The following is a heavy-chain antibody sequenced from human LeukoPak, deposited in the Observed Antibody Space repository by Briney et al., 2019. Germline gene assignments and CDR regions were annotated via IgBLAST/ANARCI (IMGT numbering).Heavy chain of an antibody. Sequence: GGSLRLSCAASGFTFSDYYMSWIRQAPGKGLEWVSYINTSGRTIYFADSVKGRFTIPRDNAKNSLYLQMNSLRAEDTAVYYCARHGPKWELDYWGQGTLVTVSS. V-gene: IGHV3-11*01. CDR2: INTSGRTI. J-gene: IGHJ4*02. CDR1: GFTFSDYY. CDR3: ARHGPKWELDY. D-gene: IGHD1-26*01.